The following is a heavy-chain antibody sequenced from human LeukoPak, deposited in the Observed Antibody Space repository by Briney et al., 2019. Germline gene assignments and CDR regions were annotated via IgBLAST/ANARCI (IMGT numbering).Heavy chain of an antibody. J-gene: IGHJ4*02. D-gene: IGHD3-22*01. CDR1: GGTFSSYA. V-gene: IGHV1-69*05. CDR2: IIPIFGTA. CDR3: ASGYDSSGATDY. Sequence: SVKVSCKASGGTFSSYAISWVRQAPGQGLEWMGRIIPIFGTANYAQKFQGRVTITTDESTSTDYMELSSLRSEDTAVYYCASGYDSSGATDYWGQGTLVAVSS.